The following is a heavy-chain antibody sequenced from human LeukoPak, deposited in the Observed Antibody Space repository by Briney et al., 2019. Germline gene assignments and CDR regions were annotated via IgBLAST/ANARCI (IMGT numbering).Heavy chain of an antibody. V-gene: IGHV4-34*01. CDR3: ARVCALRLRWIKRYYHYMDV. CDR1: GGSISSYY. J-gene: IGHJ6*03. D-gene: IGHD4-23*01. Sequence: SETLSLTCTVSGGSISSYYWSWIRQPPGKGLEWIGEINHSGSTTYNPSLKGRVTISVDTSKNQFSLKLSSVTAADTAVYYCARVCALRLRWIKRYYHYMDVWGKGTTVTVSS. CDR2: INHSGST.